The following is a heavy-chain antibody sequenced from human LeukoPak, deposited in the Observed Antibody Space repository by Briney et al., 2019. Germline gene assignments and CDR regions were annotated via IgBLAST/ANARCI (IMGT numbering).Heavy chain of an antibody. V-gene: IGHV3-48*02. CDR1: GFTFSSYS. CDR2: ISSTSSII. CDR3: VRESSYAFNI. J-gene: IGHJ3*02. Sequence: GGSLRLSCAASGFTFSSYSMNWVRQAPGKGLEWVSYISSTSSIISYADSVKGRFTISRDNAKNSLYLQMNSLRDEDTTVYYCVRESSYAFNIWGQGTMVTVSS.